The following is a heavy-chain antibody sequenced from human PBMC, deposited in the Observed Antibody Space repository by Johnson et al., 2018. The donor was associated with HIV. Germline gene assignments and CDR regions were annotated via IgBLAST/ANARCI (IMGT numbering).Heavy chain of an antibody. CDR3: ARESSAGEYSYGII. Sequence: QVQLVESGGGVVQPGGSLRLSCAASGFTFSNYGMHWVRQAPGKGLEWVAFIRYDGSSKYYADSVKGRFTVSRDNSKNTLYLQMNSLKAEDTAVYYCARESSAGEYSYGIIWGQGTMVIVS. CDR1: GFTFSNYG. D-gene: IGHD5-18*01. CDR2: IRYDGSSK. V-gene: IGHV3-30*02. J-gene: IGHJ3*02.